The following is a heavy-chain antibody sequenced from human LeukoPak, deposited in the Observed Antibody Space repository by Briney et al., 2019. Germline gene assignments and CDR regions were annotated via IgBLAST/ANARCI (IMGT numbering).Heavy chain of an antibody. CDR3: AKPYREDSSSWYLVSDTFDI. D-gene: IGHD6-13*01. CDR2: ISYDGSNK. CDR1: GFTFSSYW. J-gene: IGHJ3*02. Sequence: GGSLRLSCAASGFTFSSYWMHWVRQAPGKGLEWVAVISYDGSNKYYADSVKGRFTISRDNSKNTLYLQMNSLRAEDTAVYYCAKPYREDSSSWYLVSDTFDIWGQGTMVTVSS. V-gene: IGHV3-30*18.